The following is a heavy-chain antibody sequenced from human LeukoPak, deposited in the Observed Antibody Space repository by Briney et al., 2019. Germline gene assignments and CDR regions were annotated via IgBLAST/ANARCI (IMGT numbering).Heavy chain of an antibody. CDR1: GLTFSSYG. Sequence: GGSLRLSCAASGLTFSSYGFHWVRQSPGKGLEWVAVISNPGSNRYYADSVKGRFTISRDNSENTVFLQMNSLRPEDTALYYCAGKPYNVGTYYNNWFDPWGLGTLVTVSS. CDR3: AGKPYNVGTYYNNWFDP. V-gene: IGHV3-30*02. J-gene: IGHJ5*02. D-gene: IGHD3-10*01. CDR2: ISNPGSNR.